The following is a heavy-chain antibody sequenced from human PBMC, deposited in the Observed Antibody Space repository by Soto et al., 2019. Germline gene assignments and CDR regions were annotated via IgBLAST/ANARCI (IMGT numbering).Heavy chain of an antibody. CDR1: GFTFSSYG. CDR3: VKGGWLDY. CDR2: ISYDGSNK. V-gene: IGHV3-30*18. J-gene: IGHJ4*02. Sequence: GGSLRLSCAASGFTFSSYGMHWVRQAPGKGLEWVAVISYDGSNKYYADSVKGRFTISRDNSKNTLYLQLNNLRAEDTAVYYCVKGGWLDYWGQGTVVTVSS. D-gene: IGHD5-12*01.